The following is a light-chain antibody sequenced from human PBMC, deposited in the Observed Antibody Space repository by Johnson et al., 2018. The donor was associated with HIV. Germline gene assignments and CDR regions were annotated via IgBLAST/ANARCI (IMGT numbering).Light chain of an antibody. CDR2: DNN. CDR1: SSNIGNNY. Sequence: QSVLTQPPSVSAAPGQKVTISCSGSSSNIGNNYVSWYQQLPGTAPKLLIYDNNKRPSGIPARFSGSKSGASATLGITGLQTGDEADYYCGKWDSSLSAYVFGTGTKVTVL. J-gene: IGLJ1*01. V-gene: IGLV1-51*01. CDR3: GKWDSSLSAYV.